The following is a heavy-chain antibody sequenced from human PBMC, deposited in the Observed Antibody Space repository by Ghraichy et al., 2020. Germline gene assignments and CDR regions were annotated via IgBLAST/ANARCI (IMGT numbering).Heavy chain of an antibody. CDR3: ARDSRIVGATIAYWYFDL. CDR1: GGSISSYY. V-gene: IGHV4-4*07. D-gene: IGHD1-26*01. Sequence: GSLSLTCTVSGGSISSYYWSWIRQPAGKGLEWIGRIYTSGSTNYNPSLKSRVTMSVDTSKNQFSLKLSSVTAADTAVYYCARDSRIVGATIAYWYFDLWGRGTLVTVSS. CDR2: IYTSGST. J-gene: IGHJ2*01.